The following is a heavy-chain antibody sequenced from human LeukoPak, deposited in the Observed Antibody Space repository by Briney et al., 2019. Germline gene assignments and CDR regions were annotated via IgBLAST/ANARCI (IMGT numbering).Heavy chain of an antibody. J-gene: IGHJ4*02. CDR1: GASMSNSF. CDR2: IYSSGST. D-gene: IGHD2-15*01. V-gene: IGHV4-4*07. Sequence: SETLSLTCTVSGASMSNSFWSWLRQPAGKGLEWIGRIYSSGSTNYNPSLKSRVTLSIDTSNNQFSLKLTSVTAADTALYYWARAPAGCGGTCSFDYWGQGTLVTVSS. CDR3: ARAPAGCGGTCSFDY.